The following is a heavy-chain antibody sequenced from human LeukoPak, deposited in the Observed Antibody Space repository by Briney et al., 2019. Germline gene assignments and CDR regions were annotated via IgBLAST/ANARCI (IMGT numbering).Heavy chain of an antibody. Sequence: GESLRLSCTASGFTFSNFWMGWVRQAPGKGLEWVANIKQDETEKFYLGSVKGRFTISRDNSKNTLYLQMNSLRAEDTAVYYCARDPSYYYDSSGYYYAAYWGQGTLVTVSS. V-gene: IGHV3-7*01. CDR1: GFTFSNFW. CDR2: IKQDETEK. D-gene: IGHD3-22*01. CDR3: ARDPSYYYDSSGYYYAAY. J-gene: IGHJ4*02.